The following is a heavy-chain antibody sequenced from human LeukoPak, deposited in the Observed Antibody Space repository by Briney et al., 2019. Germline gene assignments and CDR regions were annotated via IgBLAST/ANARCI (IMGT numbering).Heavy chain of an antibody. V-gene: IGHV1-24*01. Sequence: ASVKVSCKVSGNTLSKLSIHWVRQAPGKGLEWMGGLDPECRERIFAPKFQGRLTMTEDASTDTAYMELSSLNSEETAVYYCATATIIWGSYRSWLDSWGQGTLVTVSS. CDR1: GNTLSKLS. J-gene: IGHJ5*01. CDR3: ATATIIWGSYRSWLDS. D-gene: IGHD3-16*02. CDR2: LDPECRER.